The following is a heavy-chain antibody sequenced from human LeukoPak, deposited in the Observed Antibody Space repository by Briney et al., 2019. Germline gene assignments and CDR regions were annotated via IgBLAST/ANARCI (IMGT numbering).Heavy chain of an antibody. CDR1: GGSISSYY. V-gene: IGHV4-59*01. Sequence: PSETLSLTCTVSGGSISSYYWSWIRQPPGKGLEWIGYIYYSGSTNYNPSLKSRVTISVDTSKNQFSLKLSAVTAADTAVYYCARDFDGYNFFDYWGQGTLVTVSS. CDR3: ARDFDGYNFFDY. J-gene: IGHJ4*02. CDR2: IYYSGST. D-gene: IGHD5-24*01.